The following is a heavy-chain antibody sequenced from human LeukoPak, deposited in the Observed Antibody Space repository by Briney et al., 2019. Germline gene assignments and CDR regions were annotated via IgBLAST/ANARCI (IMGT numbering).Heavy chain of an antibody. CDR3: ARGLGGSGGYFLTFDD. CDR1: GYTFTGYY. J-gene: IGHJ4*02. V-gene: IGHV1-2*02. CDR2: INPDSGGT. D-gene: IGHD1-26*01. Sequence: ASVTVSCKASGYTFTGYYMHWVRQAPGQGLEWMGWINPDSGGTNFAQKFQGRVTMTRDTSISTAYMELSRLRSDDTAVYYCARGLGGSGGYFLTFDDWGQGTLVTVSS.